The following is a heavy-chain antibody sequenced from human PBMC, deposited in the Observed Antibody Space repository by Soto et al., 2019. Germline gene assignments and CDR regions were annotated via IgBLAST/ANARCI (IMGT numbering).Heavy chain of an antibody. Sequence: QVQLLQSGAELREPGSSVRTSCTPSGGTFVSSAFAWVRQAPGGKIEWMGGIIPILGSTKYAEKFLGRLTIRADDSSRTAYLELSSLTFDDTAVYFCAKKNPHGDSNKAWLDPWGQGTLVTVST. CDR1: GGTFVSSA. CDR3: AKKNPHGDSNKAWLDP. CDR2: IIPILGST. J-gene: IGHJ5*02. D-gene: IGHD2-8*01. V-gene: IGHV1-69*01.